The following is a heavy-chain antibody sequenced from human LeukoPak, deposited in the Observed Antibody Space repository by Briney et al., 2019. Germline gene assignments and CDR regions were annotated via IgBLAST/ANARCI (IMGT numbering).Heavy chain of an antibody. Sequence: ASVKVSCKASGYTFTSYDINWVRQATGQGLEWMGWMNPNSGNTGYAQKFQGRVTMTRNTSISTAYMELSSLRSEDTAVNYCARAPIGSRLQTNGGQGTLVTVPS. CDR1: GYTFTSYD. V-gene: IGHV1-8*01. J-gene: IGHJ4*02. D-gene: IGHD2-15*01. CDR3: ARAPIGSRLQTN. CDR2: MNPNSGNT.